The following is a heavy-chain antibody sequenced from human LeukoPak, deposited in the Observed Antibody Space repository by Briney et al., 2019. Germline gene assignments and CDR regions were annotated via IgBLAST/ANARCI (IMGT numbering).Heavy chain of an antibody. CDR2: ISAYNGNT. J-gene: IGHJ4*02. CDR3: ARNVDIVATIPYYFDY. V-gene: IGHV1-18*01. CDR1: GYTFTCYG. D-gene: IGHD5-12*01. Sequence: ASVKVSCKASGYTFTCYGISWVRQAPGQGLEWMGWISAYNGNTNYAQKLQGRVTMTTDTSTSTAYMELRSLRSDGTAVYYCARNVDIVATIPYYFDYWGQGTLVTVSS.